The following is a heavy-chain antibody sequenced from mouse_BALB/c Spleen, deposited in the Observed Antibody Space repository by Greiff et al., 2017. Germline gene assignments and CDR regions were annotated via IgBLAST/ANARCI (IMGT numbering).Heavy chain of an antibody. CDR1: GFTFSDYG. CDR2: ISNFAYSI. J-gene: IGHJ4*01. V-gene: IGHV5-15*02. D-gene: IGHD2-1*01. CDR3: ARDGGGNYFYAMDY. Sequence: EVHLVESGGGLVQPGGSRKLSCAASGFTFSDYGMAWVRQAPGKGPEWVAFISNFAYSIYYADTVTGRFTISRENAKNTLYLEMSSLRSEDTAMYYCARDGGGNYFYAMDYWGQGTSVTVSS.